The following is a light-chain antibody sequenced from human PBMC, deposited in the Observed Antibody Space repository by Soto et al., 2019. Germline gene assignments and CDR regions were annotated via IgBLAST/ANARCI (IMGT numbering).Light chain of an antibody. CDR1: SSDVGGYNY. V-gene: IGLV2-14*01. Sequence: QSALTQPASVSGSPGQSITFSCTGTSSDVGGYNYVSWYQQHPGKAPKLMIYEVSNRPSGVSNRFSGSKSGNTASLTISGLQAEDEAYYYCSSYTSSSTLVFGEGTKLTVL. CDR2: EVS. CDR3: SSYTSSSTLV. J-gene: IGLJ2*01.